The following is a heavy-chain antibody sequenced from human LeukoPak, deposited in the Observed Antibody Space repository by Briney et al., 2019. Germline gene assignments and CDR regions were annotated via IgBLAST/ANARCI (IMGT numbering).Heavy chain of an antibody. Sequence: SETLSLTCTVSGGSISSYYWSWIRQPPGKGLEYIGYIYYTGSTNYNPPLKSRVTISLDTSKNQFSLKLSSVTAADTAIYYCSRGGPGATILDYWGQGTLVTVSS. CDR2: IYYTGST. CDR3: SRGGPGATILDY. D-gene: IGHD1-26*01. V-gene: IGHV4-59*01. CDR1: GGSISSYY. J-gene: IGHJ4*02.